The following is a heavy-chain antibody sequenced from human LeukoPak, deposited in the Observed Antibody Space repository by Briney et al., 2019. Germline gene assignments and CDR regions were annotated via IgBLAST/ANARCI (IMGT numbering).Heavy chain of an antibody. J-gene: IGHJ6*04. CDR1: GFTVSSNY. Sequence: PGGSLRLSCAASGFTVSSNYMNWGRQAPGKGLEWVSVIYSGGSTYYADSVKGRFTISRDNSKNTLLLQMNSLRAEDTAVYYCAVPQSYDIWYGMDVWGKGTTVTVSS. CDR3: AVPQSYDIWYGMDV. V-gene: IGHV3-53*01. D-gene: IGHD3-9*01. CDR2: IYSGGST.